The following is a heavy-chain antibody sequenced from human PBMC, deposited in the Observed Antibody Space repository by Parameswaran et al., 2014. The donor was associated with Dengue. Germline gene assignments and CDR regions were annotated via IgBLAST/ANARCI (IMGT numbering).Heavy chain of an antibody. Sequence: VRQAPGKGLEWVANIKQDGSEKYYVDSVKGRFTISRDNAKNSLYLQMNSLRAEDTAVYYCARDKGYSSRISWFDPWGQGTLVTVSS. CDR2: IKQDGSEK. J-gene: IGHJ5*02. D-gene: IGHD6-13*01. CDR3: ARDKGYSSRISWFDP. V-gene: IGHV3-7*01.